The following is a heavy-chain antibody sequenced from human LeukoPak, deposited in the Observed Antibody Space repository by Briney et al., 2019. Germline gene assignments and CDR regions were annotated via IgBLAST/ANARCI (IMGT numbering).Heavy chain of an antibody. D-gene: IGHD1-26*01. V-gene: IGHV1-18*01. CDR3: ARDATSGSPPYYFDY. J-gene: IGHJ4*02. CDR1: GYTFTSYS. Sequence: ASVKVSCKASGYTFTSYSISWVRQAPGQGLEWMGWISAYNGNTNYAQKLQGRVTMTTDTSTSTAYMELRSLRSDDTAVYYCARDATSGSPPYYFDYWGQGTLVTVSS. CDR2: ISAYNGNT.